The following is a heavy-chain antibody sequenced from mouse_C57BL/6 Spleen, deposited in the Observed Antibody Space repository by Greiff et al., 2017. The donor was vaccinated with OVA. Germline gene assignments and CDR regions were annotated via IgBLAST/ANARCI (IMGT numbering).Heavy chain of an antibody. V-gene: IGHV1-26*01. CDR1: GYTFTDYY. CDR3: AREGGSSWDY. Sequence: VQLQQSGPELVKPGASVKISCKASGYTFTDYYMNWVKQSHGKSLEWIGDINPNNGGTSYNQKFKGKATLTVDKSSSTAYMELRSLTSEDSAVYYCAREGGSSWDYWGQGTTLTVSS. J-gene: IGHJ2*01. CDR2: INPNNGGT. D-gene: IGHD1-1*01.